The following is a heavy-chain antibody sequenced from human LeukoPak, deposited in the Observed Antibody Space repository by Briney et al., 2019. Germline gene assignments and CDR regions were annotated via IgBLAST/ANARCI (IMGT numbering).Heavy chain of an antibody. CDR3: ASWGGEAKNGLWSGPFDY. CDR1: GYTFTRHY. V-gene: IGHV1-46*01. CDR2: INPSGGST. D-gene: IGHD3-3*01. J-gene: IGHJ4*02. Sequence: ASVKVSCKASGYTFTRHYMHWVRQAPGQGLEWMGIINPSGGSTNYAQKFQGRVTTTRDTSTSTAYMELSTLRSEDTAVYYCASWGGEAKNGLWSGPFDYWGQGTLVTVSS.